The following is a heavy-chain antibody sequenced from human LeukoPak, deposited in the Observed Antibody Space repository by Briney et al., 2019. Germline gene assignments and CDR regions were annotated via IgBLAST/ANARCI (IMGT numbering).Heavy chain of an antibody. CDR1: GYTFTGYY. J-gene: IGHJ5*02. V-gene: IGHV1-8*02. CDR2: MNPNSGNT. Sequence: GASVKVSCKASGYTFTGYYMRWVRQAPGQGLEWMGWMNPNSGNTGYAQKFQGRVTMTRNTSISTAYMELSSLRSEDTAVYYCATDRVGGLDPWGQGTLVTVSS. CDR3: ATDRVGGLDP. D-gene: IGHD3-16*01.